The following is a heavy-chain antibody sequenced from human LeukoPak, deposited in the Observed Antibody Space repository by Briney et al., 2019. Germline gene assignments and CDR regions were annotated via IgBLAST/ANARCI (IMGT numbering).Heavy chain of an antibody. J-gene: IGHJ4*02. V-gene: IGHV4-34*01. CDR1: GGSFSGYY. D-gene: IGHD6-19*01. CDR3: ARTGIAVAGIGEYYFDY. Sequence: SETLSLTCAVYGGSFSGYYWSWIRQPPGKGLEWIGEINHSGSTNYNPSLKSRVTISVDTSKNQFSLKLSSVTAADTAVYYCARTGIAVAGIGEYYFDYWGQGTLVTVSS. CDR2: INHSGST.